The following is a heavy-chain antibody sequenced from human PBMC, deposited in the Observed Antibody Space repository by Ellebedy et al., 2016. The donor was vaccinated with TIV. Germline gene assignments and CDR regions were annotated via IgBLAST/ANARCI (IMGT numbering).Heavy chain of an antibody. CDR1: GFTFSNFN. J-gene: IGHJ4*02. CDR2: ISNDGTNN. Sequence: GESLKISCEASGFTFSNFNMHWVRQAPGKGLEWVAFISNDGTNNYYADSVRGRFTISRDNSKKTLYLQMNSLRVEDTAAYYCTGFLAVRGGWGQGTLVTVSS. CDR3: TGFLAVRGG. V-gene: IGHV3-30-3*01. D-gene: IGHD3-10*01.